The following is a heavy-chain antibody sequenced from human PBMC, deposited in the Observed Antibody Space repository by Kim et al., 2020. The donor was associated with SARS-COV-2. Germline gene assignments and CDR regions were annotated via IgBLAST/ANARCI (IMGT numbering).Heavy chain of an antibody. Sequence: QKFQCRVTMTRDTSTSTVYMELSSLRSEDTAVYYCARSSVGSSGYYPFQHWGQGTLVTVSS. J-gene: IGHJ1*01. D-gene: IGHD3-22*01. CDR3: ARSSVGSSGYYPFQH. V-gene: IGHV1-46*01.